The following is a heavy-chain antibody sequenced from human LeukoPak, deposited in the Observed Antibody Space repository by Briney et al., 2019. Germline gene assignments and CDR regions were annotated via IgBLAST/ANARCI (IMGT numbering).Heavy chain of an antibody. CDR2: IYYSGST. J-gene: IGHJ4*02. CDR3: ARGDCSGGSCYLFDY. D-gene: IGHD2-15*01. Sequence: SETLSLTCTVSGGSISSSSYYWGWIRQPPEKGLEWIGSIYYSGSTYYNPSLKSRVTISVDTSKNQFSLKLSSVTAADTAVYYCARGDCSGGSCYLFDYWGQGALVTVSS. V-gene: IGHV4-39*01. CDR1: GGSISSSSYY.